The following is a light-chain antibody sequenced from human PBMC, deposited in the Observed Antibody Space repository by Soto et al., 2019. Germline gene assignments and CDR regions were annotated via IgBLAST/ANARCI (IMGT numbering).Light chain of an antibody. CDR2: DAS. CDR3: QHYYNWRPR. Sequence: EIEMTQSPATLSVSPGEEATLSCGASQSVSSNLAWYQQKPGQAPRLLIYDASTRATGIPARFSGSGSGTEFTLTISRLLSEDFAVYYCQHYYNWRPRLGQGTKVDIK. J-gene: IGKJ1*01. V-gene: IGKV3-15*01. CDR1: QSVSSN.